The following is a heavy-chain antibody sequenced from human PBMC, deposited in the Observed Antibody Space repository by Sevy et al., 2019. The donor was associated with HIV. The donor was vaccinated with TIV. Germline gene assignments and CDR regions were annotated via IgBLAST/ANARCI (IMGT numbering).Heavy chain of an antibody. CDR3: AREILTIYGMDV. CDR2: IYSGDST. J-gene: IGHJ6*02. CDR1: GFTVSTNY. V-gene: IGHV3-53*01. Sequence: GGSLRLSCAVSGFTVSTNYMNWVRQAPGKGLEWVSVIYSGDSTYYADSVKDRFTISRDNSKNTVYLQMNSLRAEDTAVYYCAREILTIYGMDVWGQGTTVTVSS. D-gene: IGHD3-3*01.